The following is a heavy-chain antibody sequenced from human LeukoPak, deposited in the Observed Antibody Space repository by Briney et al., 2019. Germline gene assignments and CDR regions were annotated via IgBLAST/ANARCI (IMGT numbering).Heavy chain of an antibody. CDR2: ISSSSSYM. Sequence: GGSLRLSCAASGFTFRNYAMTWVRQAPGKGLEWVSSISSSSSYMYYADSVKGRFTISRDNAKNSLYLQMNSLRAKDTAVYYCARVGGFGSGEHFSLDIWGPGTMVTVSS. CDR1: GFTFRNYA. V-gene: IGHV3-21*01. J-gene: IGHJ3*02. CDR3: ARVGGFGSGEHFSLDI. D-gene: IGHD3-10*01.